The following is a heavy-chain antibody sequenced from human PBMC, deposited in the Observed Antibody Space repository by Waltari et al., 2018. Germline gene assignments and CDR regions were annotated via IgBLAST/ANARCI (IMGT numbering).Heavy chain of an antibody. Sequence: QVQLVESGGGVVQPGRSLRLSCAASGFTFSSYGMHWVRQAPGKGLEWVAVISYDGSNKYYADSVKGRFTISRDNSKNTQYLQMNSLRAEDTAVYYCARAGSGYSYGYGSVDYWGQGTLVTVSS. CDR2: ISYDGSNK. V-gene: IGHV3-30*03. D-gene: IGHD5-18*01. J-gene: IGHJ4*02. CDR3: ARAGSGYSYGYGSVDY. CDR1: GFTFSSYG.